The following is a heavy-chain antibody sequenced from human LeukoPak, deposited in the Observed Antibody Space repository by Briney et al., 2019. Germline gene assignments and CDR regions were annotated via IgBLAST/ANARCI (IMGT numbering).Heavy chain of an antibody. J-gene: IGHJ4*02. CDR1: GFTLSSYG. D-gene: IGHD3-10*01. V-gene: IGHV3-23*01. CDR2: ISGSGGST. CDR3: AKSPRYYGSGSTDY. Sequence: GGSLRLSCAASGFTLSSYGMNWVRQAPGKGLEWVSAISGSGGSTNYADSVKGRFTISRDNSKNTLYLQMNSLRAEDTAVYFCAKSPRYYGSGSTDYWGQGILVTVSS.